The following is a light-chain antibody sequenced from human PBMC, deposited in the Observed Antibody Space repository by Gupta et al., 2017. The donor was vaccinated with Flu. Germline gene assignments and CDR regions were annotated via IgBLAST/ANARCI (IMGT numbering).Light chain of an antibody. CDR1: SSDVGGYNY. CDR3: SSYTSSNSLE. V-gene: IGLV2-14*01. J-gene: IGLJ3*02. Sequence: QSALTPPASVSGPHGQSITISCTGTSSDVGGYNYVSWYQHHPGKAPKLMNYEVINRPSGVSNRFAGSKSGNTASLTISGLQAEDEAYYYCSSYTSSNSLEFGGGTKLTVL. CDR2: EVI.